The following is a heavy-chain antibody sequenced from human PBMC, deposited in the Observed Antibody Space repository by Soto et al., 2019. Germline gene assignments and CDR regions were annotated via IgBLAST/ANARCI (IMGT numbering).Heavy chain of an antibody. J-gene: IGHJ6*03. V-gene: IGHV1-3*01. D-gene: IGHD3-10*01. CDR1: GYTFTSYA. CDR2: INAGNGNT. Sequence: GASVKVSCTASGYTFTSYAMHWVRQAPGQRLEWMGWINAGNGNTKYSQKFQGRVTITRDTSASTAYMELSSLRSEDTAVYYCARDRGSPTSRSFLHYYYYMDVWGKGTTVTVSS. CDR3: ARDRGSPTSRSFLHYYYYMDV.